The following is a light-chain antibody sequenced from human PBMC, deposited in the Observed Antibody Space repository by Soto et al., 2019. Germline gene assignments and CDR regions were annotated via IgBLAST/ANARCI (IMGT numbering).Light chain of an antibody. CDR3: QKYNSAPWM. J-gene: IGKJ1*01. V-gene: IGKV1-27*01. CDR1: QGLSSY. Sequence: DIQMTQSPSSLSASVGDRFTITCWASQGLSSYVAWYQQKPGKVPKLLIYGATTLQSGVPSRFSGSGSGTYFTLTSISLQPADVATYYCQKYNSAPWMCGQGTKVE. CDR2: GAT.